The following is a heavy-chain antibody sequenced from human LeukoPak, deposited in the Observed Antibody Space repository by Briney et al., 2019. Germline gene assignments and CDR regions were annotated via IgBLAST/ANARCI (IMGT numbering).Heavy chain of an antibody. CDR1: GFTFSSYA. CDR2: ISGSGGST. D-gene: IGHD2-15*01. Sequence: GGSLRLSCAASGFTFSSYAMSWVRQAPGKGLEWVSAISGSGGSTYYADSVKGRFTISRDNSKNTLYLQMNSLRAEDTAVYYCASPGAATPFYCYYYYMDVWGKGTTVTVSS. CDR3: ASPGAATPFYCYYYYMDV. V-gene: IGHV3-23*01. J-gene: IGHJ6*03.